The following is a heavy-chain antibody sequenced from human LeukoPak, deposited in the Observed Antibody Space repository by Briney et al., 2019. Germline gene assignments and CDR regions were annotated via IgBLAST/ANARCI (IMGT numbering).Heavy chain of an antibody. V-gene: IGHV4-59*08. CDR3: ARHSKYYYDSSGSYVGYFQH. D-gene: IGHD3-22*01. CDR2: IYYSGST. J-gene: IGHJ1*01. Sequence: KPSETLSLTCTVSGGSISVYYWSWIRQPPGKGLEWIGYIYYSGSTNHNPSLKSRVTISVDTSKNQFSLKLSSVTAADTAVYYCARHSKYYYDSSGSYVGYFQHWGQGTLVTVSS. CDR1: GGSISVYY.